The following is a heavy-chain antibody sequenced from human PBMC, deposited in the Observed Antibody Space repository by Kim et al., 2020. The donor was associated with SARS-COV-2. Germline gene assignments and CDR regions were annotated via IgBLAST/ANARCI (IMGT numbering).Heavy chain of an antibody. Sequence: SVKVSCKASGGTFSSYAISWVRQAPGQGLEWMGGIIPIFGTANYAQKFQGRVTITADESTSTAYMELSSLRSEDTAVYYCARERRGFFPVGQEYDNWGQGTLVTVSS. D-gene: IGHD1-26*01. CDR2: IIPIFGTA. V-gene: IGHV1-69*13. CDR1: GGTFSSYA. J-gene: IGHJ4*02. CDR3: ARERRGFFPVGQEYDN.